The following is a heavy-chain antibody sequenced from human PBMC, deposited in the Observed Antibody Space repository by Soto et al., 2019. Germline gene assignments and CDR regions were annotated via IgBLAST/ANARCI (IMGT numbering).Heavy chain of an antibody. Sequence: QVQLVQSGAEVKKPGSSVKVSCKASGGTFSSYAISWVRQAPGQGLEWMGGVIPIFGTANYAKKFQGRVTITADDSTSTAYMELSSLRSEDTAVYYCARESRYCSGGSCYFLPGIDYWGQGTLVTVSS. J-gene: IGHJ4*02. D-gene: IGHD2-15*01. CDR3: ARESRYCSGGSCYFLPGIDY. V-gene: IGHV1-69*12. CDR2: VIPIFGTA. CDR1: GGTFSSYA.